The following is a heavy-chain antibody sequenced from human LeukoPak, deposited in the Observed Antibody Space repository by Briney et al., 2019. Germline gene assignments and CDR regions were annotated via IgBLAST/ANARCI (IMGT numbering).Heavy chain of an antibody. D-gene: IGHD5-18*01. CDR2: IYYSGST. J-gene: IGHJ4*02. CDR1: GGSISSSSYY. Sequence: SETLSLTCTVSGGSISSSSYYWGWIRQPPGKGLEWIGYIYYSGSTNYNPSLKSRVTISVDTSKNQFSLKLSSVTAADTAVYYCARLGYTYGPFDYWGQGTLVTVSS. V-gene: IGHV4-61*05. CDR3: ARLGYTYGPFDY.